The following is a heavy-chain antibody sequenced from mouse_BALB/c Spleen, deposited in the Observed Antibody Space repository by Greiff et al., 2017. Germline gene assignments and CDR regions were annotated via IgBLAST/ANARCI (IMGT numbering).Heavy chain of an antibody. J-gene: IGHJ4*01. D-gene: IGHD2-4*01. CDR2: ISSGSSTI. CDR1: GFTFSSFG. V-gene: IGHV5-17*02. CDR3: ARGGDYDNAMDY. Sequence: EVKLMESGGGLVQPGGSRKLSCAASGFTFSSFGMHWVRQAPEKGLEWVAYISSGSSTIYYADTVKGRFTISRDNPKNTLFLQRTSLRSEDTAMYYCARGGDYDNAMDYWGQGTSVTVSS.